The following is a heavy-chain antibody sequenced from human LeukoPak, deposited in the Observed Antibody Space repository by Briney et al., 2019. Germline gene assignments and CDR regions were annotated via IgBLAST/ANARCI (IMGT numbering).Heavy chain of an antibody. V-gene: IGHV4-30-4*01. CDR2: IYYSGST. D-gene: IGHD6-13*01. J-gene: IGHJ2*01. CDR3: ARAIGYSTFWYFDL. CDR1: GGSISSGDYY. Sequence: KTSETLSLTCTVSGGSISSGDYYWSWIRQPPGKGLEWIGYIYYSGSTYYNPSLKSRVTISVDTSKNQFSLTLSSVTAADTAVYYCARAIGYSTFWYFDLWGRGTLVTVSS.